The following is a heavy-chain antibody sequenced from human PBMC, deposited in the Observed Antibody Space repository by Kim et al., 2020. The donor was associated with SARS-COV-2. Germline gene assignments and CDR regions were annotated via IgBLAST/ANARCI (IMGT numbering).Heavy chain of an antibody. J-gene: IGHJ4*02. CDR3: AKAGRWVDPFFDY. V-gene: IGHV1-3*01. Sequence: ASVKVSCKASGYIFINYGIYWVRQAPGQRPEWMGWINSANGDTKYSQKFQGRVTITTDTSASTAYMDLSGLTSEDTAVYYCAKAGRWVDPFFDYWGQGSLVIVSS. CDR2: INSANGDT. CDR1: GYIFINYG. D-gene: IGHD2-15*01.